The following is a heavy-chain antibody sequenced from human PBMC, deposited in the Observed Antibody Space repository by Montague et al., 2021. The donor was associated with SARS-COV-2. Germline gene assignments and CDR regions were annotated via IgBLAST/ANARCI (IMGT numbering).Heavy chain of an antibody. CDR1: GDSISDYY. V-gene: IGHV4-59*01. Sequence: SETLFLTCTVSGDSISDYYWSWIRQPPGMGLEWIGYIFRSGATNYNPPLKSRVIISLDTSKSQFSLRLSSVTAADTAIYYCARTSRGSRYFYGVDVWGQGTTVTVSS. J-gene: IGHJ6*02. CDR2: IFRSGAT. D-gene: IGHD3-10*01. CDR3: ARTSRGSRYFYGVDV.